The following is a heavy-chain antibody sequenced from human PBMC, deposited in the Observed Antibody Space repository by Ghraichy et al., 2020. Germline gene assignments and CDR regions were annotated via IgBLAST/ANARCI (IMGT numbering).Heavy chain of an antibody. V-gene: IGHV3-7*01. CDR1: RFTFSRYW. CDR2: INQDGSEK. J-gene: IGHJ4*02. D-gene: IGHD2-21*01. Sequence: GGSLRLSCVVSRFTFSRYWMSWVRQAPGRGPEWVGQINQDGSEKYYGGAVQGRFIISRDNAKNSLYLQRNSLRVEDTAVYYCARDVDRNLDYWGQGSLVTVSS. CDR3: ARDVDRNLDY.